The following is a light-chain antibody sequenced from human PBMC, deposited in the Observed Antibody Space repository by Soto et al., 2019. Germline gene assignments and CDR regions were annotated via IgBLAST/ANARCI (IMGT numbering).Light chain of an antibody. CDR1: QSITIY. CDR3: QQTYTAPRT. Sequence: DIHMTQSPSSLSAAVGDRVTITCRASQSITIYLNWYQQQPGKAPRLLIYGASTLQTGVPSRFSGSGSMTDFTLTISDLQPEDFATYYCQQTYTAPRTFGQGTKVDIK. V-gene: IGKV1-39*01. J-gene: IGKJ1*01. CDR2: GAS.